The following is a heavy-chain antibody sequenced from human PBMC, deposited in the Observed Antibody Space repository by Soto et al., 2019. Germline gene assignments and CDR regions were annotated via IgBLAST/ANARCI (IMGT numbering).Heavy chain of an antibody. CDR3: AAPGHVVVVGGIGMDV. V-gene: IGHV1-58*01. Sequence: SVKVSCKASGFTFTSSAVQWVRQARGQRLEWIGWIVVGSGNTNYAQKFQERVTITRDMSTSTAYMELSSLRSEDTAVYYCAAPGHVVVVGGIGMDVWGQGTTVTVSS. J-gene: IGHJ6*02. CDR2: IVVGSGNT. CDR1: GFTFTSSA. D-gene: IGHD2-15*01.